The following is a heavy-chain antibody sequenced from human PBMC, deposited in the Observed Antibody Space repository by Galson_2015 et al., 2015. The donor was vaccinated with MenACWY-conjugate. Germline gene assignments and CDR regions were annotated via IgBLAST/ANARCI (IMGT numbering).Heavy chain of an antibody. D-gene: IGHD2-2*02. CDR2: ISYHGINK. V-gene: IGHV3-30*18. CDR1: GFSFSDYG. J-gene: IGHJ4*02. CDR3: AKVVVPAAIHLSVDS. Sequence: SLRLSCAASGFSFSDYGMHWVRQAPGKGLDWVADISYHGINKYYADSVKGRFTISRENSKNTLYLQMNSLRTEDTAVYYCAKVVVPAAIHLSVDSWGQGTLVTVSS.